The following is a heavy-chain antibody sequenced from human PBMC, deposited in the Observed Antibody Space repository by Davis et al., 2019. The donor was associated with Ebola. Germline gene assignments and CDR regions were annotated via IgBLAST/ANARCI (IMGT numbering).Heavy chain of an antibody. CDR1: GFTFSSYA. V-gene: IGHV3-23*01. J-gene: IGHJ3*02. CDR3: AKVVVVRGAITFFDAFDI. D-gene: IGHD3-10*01. CDR2: ISGSGGST. Sequence: GGSLRLSCAASGFTFSSYAMSWVRQAPGKGLEWVSAISGSGGSTYYADSVKGRFTISRDNSKNTLYLQMNSLRAEDTAVYYCAKVVVVRGAITFFDAFDIWGQGTMVTVSS.